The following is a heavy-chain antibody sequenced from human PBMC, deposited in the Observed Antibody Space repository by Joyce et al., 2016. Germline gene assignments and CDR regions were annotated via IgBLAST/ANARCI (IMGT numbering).Heavy chain of an antibody. J-gene: IGHJ2*01. Sequence: QVQLVESGGGVVQPGRSLRISCAATGFTVESHVVHWVRQAPGKGLEWVAVIWYDGSERYYTDSVKGRFTISRDISENTLSLQMDSLRVEDTAVYYCARVPRFDTWHFDLWGRGTLVTVSS. CDR2: IWYDGSER. D-gene: IGHD3-10*01. CDR3: ARVPRFDTWHFDL. V-gene: IGHV3-33*01. CDR1: GFTVESHV.